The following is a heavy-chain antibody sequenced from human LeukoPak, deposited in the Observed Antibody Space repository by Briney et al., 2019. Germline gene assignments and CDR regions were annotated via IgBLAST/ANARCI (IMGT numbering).Heavy chain of an antibody. J-gene: IGHJ6*03. CDR2: INQDGSEK. CDR3: ARDQKYYSYMDA. Sequence: QPGGSLRLSCAASGFTFNSYWMTWVRQAPGKGPEWVANINQDGSEKYYVDSVKGRFTVSRDNAKNSLYLQMNSLGAEDTAVYYCARDQKYYSYMDAWGKGTTVTVSS. V-gene: IGHV3-7*01. CDR1: GFTFNSYW.